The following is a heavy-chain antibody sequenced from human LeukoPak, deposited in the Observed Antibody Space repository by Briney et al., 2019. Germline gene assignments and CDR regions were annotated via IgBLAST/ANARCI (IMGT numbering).Heavy chain of an antibody. V-gene: IGHV3-21*01. D-gene: IGHD1-14*01. CDR3: ARIFHRNHESYYYMDV. CDR2: ITGSSGYI. J-gene: IGHJ6*03. Sequence: PGGSLRLSCAASGFTFSSSTMSWVRQAPGKGLEWVSSITGSSGYIYYADSVEGRFTVSRDNAKNSLYLQMNSLRAEDTAVYYCARIFHRNHESYYYMDVWAKGTTVTVSS. CDR1: GFTFSSST.